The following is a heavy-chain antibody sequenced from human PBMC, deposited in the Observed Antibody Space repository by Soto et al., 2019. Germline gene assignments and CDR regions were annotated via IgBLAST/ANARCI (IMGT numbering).Heavy chain of an antibody. CDR3: GSALCRGGGSYGPLWFDP. Sequence: ASVKVSCKASGYTFTSYGISWVRQAPGQGLEWMGWISAYNGNTNYAQKLQGRVTMTTDTSTSTAYMELRSLRSDDTAVYYCGSALCRGGGSYGPLWFDPWGQETLVTVSS. D-gene: IGHD2-15*01. V-gene: IGHV1-18*01. J-gene: IGHJ5*02. CDR2: ISAYNGNT. CDR1: GYTFTSYG.